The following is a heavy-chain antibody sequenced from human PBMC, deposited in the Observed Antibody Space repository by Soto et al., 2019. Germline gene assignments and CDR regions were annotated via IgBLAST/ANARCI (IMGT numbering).Heavy chain of an antibody. J-gene: IGHJ4*02. CDR2: IWYDGSNK. CDR1: GFTFSSYG. D-gene: IGHD3-9*01. CDR3: AREVSLRYFSPDYFVY. V-gene: IGHV3-33*01. Sequence: GGSLRLSCAASGFTFSSYGMHWVRQAPGKGLEWVAVIWYDGSNKYYADSVKGRFTISRDNSKNTLYPQMNSLRAEDTAVYYCAREVSLRYFSPDYFVYWGQGTLVTVSP.